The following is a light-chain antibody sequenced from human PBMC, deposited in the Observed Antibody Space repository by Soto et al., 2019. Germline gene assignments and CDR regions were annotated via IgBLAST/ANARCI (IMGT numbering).Light chain of an antibody. V-gene: IGLV2-14*01. J-gene: IGLJ1*01. CDR3: SSYTSSSTLLYV. Sequence: QSALTQPASVSGSPGQSITISCNGTSSDVGGYNYVSWYQQHPGKAPKLMIYDVSNRPSGVSNRFSGSKSGNTASLTISGLQAEDVADYYCSSYTSSSTLLYVFGTGTKLTVL. CDR2: DVS. CDR1: SSDVGGYNY.